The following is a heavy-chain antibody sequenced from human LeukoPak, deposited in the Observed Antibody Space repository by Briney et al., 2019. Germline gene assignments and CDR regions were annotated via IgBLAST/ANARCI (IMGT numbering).Heavy chain of an antibody. Sequence: PGGSLRLSCAASGFTVSSNYMGWARQAPGKGLEWVSVIYSGCSTYYADSVKGRFTISRDNSKNTLYLQMNSLRAEDTAMYYCARVSGIAAADDYWGQGTLVTVSS. CDR2: IYSGCST. CDR3: ARVSGIAAADDY. J-gene: IGHJ4*02. V-gene: IGHV3-66*01. D-gene: IGHD6-13*01. CDR1: GFTVSSNY.